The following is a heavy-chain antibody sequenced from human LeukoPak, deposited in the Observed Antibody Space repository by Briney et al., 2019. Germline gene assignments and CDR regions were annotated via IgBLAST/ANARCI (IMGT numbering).Heavy chain of an antibody. CDR2: IYYSGST. CDR1: GGSISSYY. D-gene: IGHD3-10*01. V-gene: IGHV4-59*01. J-gene: IGHJ4*02. Sequence: SETLSLTCTVSGGSISSYYWSWIRQPPGKGLEWIGYIYYSGSTNYNPSLKSRVTISVDTSKNQFSLKLSSVTAADTAVYYCARGGLWFGELWADWGQGTLVTVSS. CDR3: ARGGLWFGELWAD.